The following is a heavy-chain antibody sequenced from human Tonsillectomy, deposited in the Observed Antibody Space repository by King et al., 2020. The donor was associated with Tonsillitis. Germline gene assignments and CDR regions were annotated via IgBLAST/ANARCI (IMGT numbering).Heavy chain of an antibody. CDR2: IYSGGST. CDR1: GFTVSSNY. Sequence: VQLVESGGGLIQPGGSLRLSCAASGFTVSSNYMNWVRQAPGKGLEWVSVIYSGGSTYYADSVKGRFTISRDNSKNTLYLQMNSLRVEDTAVYYCARLPVSPFYYGMDVWGQGTTVTVSS. J-gene: IGHJ6*02. V-gene: IGHV3-53*01. D-gene: IGHD3-16*01. CDR3: ARLPVSPFYYGMDV.